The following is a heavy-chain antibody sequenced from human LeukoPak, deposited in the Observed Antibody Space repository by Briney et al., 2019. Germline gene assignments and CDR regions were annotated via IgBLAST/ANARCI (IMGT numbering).Heavy chain of an antibody. Sequence: PGESLRLSCAASGFTFSSYGMHWVRQAPGKGLEWVAFIRYDGSNEYYADSVKGRFTISRDKSKNTLSLQMNGLRVEDTAVYYCAKVMPPGRIRFYSYYMDVWGKGTTVTVS. D-gene: IGHD2-15*01. V-gene: IGHV3-30*02. CDR1: GFTFSSYG. J-gene: IGHJ6*03. CDR2: IRYDGSNE. CDR3: AKVMPPGRIRFYSYYMDV.